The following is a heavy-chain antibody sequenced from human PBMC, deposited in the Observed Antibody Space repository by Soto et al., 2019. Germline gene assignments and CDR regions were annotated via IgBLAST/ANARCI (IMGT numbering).Heavy chain of an antibody. CDR3: ARDSSGRHDY. CDR1: GGSISSGSYY. D-gene: IGHD3-22*01. V-gene: IGHV4-61*01. Sequence: SETLSLTCTVSGGSISSGSYYWTWIRQPPGKGLEWIGYIYQSGTTNYNASLKSRVTISIDTSKNQFFLKLNSVTAADTAVYYCARDSSGRHDYWGQGTLVTVSS. CDR2: IYQSGTT. J-gene: IGHJ4*02.